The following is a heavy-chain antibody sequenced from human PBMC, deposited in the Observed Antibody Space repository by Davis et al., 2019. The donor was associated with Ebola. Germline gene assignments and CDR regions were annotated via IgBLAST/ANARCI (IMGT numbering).Heavy chain of an antibody. CDR2: ISAYNGNT. Sequence: ASVKVSCKASGYTFTSYYMHWVRQAPGQGLEWMGWISAYNGNTNYAQKLQGRVTMTTDTSTSTAYMELRSLRSDDTAVYYCARDLYSSSWFDYWGQGTLVTVSS. J-gene: IGHJ4*02. CDR1: GYTFTSYY. CDR3: ARDLYSSSWFDY. V-gene: IGHV1-18*04. D-gene: IGHD6-13*01.